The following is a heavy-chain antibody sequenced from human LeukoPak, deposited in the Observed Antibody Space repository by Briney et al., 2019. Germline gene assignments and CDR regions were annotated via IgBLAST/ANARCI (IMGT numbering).Heavy chain of an antibody. CDR2: ISAYNGNT. CDR1: GYTFTSYG. D-gene: IGHD3-22*01. CDR3: ARLAPNRYYYDSSGYRDY. Sequence: ASVKVSCKASGYTFTSYGISWVRQAPGQGLEWMGWISAYNGNTNYAQKLQGRVTMTTDTSTSTAYMELRSLRSDDTAVYYCARLAPNRYYYDSSGYRDYWGQGTLVTVSS. J-gene: IGHJ4*02. V-gene: IGHV1-18*01.